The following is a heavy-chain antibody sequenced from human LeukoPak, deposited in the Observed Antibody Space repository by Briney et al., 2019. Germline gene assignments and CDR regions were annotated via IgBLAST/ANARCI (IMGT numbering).Heavy chain of an antibody. D-gene: IGHD3-9*01. CDR1: GYTFTSYG. V-gene: IGHV1-18*01. J-gene: IGHJ4*02. CDR2: ISVYNGNR. Sequence: SVKVSCKASGYTFTSYGISWVRQAPGQGLEWMGWISVYNGNRNYAQKLQGRVTMTTDTSTRTAYMVLRSLRSDDTAVYYCARDGETVLRYFNWLLHFDYWGQGTLVTVSS. CDR3: ARDGETVLRYFNWLLHFDY.